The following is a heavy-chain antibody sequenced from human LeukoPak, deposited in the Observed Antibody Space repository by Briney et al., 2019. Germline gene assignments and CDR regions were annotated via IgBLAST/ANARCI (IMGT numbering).Heavy chain of an antibody. CDR2: IRYDGSNK. V-gene: IGHV3-30*02. Sequence: PGGSLRLSCAASGFTFSSYGMHWVRQAPGKGLEWVAFIRYDGSNKYYADSVKGRFTISRDNSKNTLYLQMNSLRAEDTAVYYCEKEYCSGGSCLIYWGQGTLVTVSS. CDR3: EKEYCSGGSCLIY. J-gene: IGHJ4*02. CDR1: GFTFSSYG. D-gene: IGHD2-15*01.